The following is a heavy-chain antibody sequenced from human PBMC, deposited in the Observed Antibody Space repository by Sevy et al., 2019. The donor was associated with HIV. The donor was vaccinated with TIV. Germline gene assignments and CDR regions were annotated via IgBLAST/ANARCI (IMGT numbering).Heavy chain of an antibody. CDR2: INPNSRGT. CDR3: ARDPAGAASAMSWFDP. J-gene: IGHJ5*02. D-gene: IGHD2-2*01. V-gene: IGHV1-2*02. CDR1: GYTFTGYY. Sequence: ATVKVSCKASGYTFTGYYIHWVRQAPGQGLERMGWINPNSRGTNSAQKFQGRVTMTRDTSISIAYMELSRLRSDGTAVYYCARDPAGAASAMSWFDPWGQGTTVSVSS.